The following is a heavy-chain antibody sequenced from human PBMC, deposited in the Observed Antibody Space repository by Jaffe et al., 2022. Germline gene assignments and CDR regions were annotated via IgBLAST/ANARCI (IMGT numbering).Heavy chain of an antibody. CDR1: GGSISSSSYY. J-gene: IGHJ4*02. CDR3: ARHNEGRLDRQIDY. Sequence: QLQLQESGPGLVKPSETLSLTCTVSGGSISSSSYYWGWIRQPPGKGLEWIGSIYYSGSTYYNPSLKSRVTISVDTSKNQFSLKLSSVTAADTAVYYCARHNEGRLDRQIDYWGQGTLVTVSS. V-gene: IGHV4-39*01. CDR2: IYYSGST. D-gene: IGHD3-10*01.